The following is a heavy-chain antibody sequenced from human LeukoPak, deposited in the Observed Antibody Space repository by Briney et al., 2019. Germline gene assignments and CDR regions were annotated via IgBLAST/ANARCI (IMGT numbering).Heavy chain of an antibody. Sequence: PGGSLRLSCAASGFTFSSYGMHWLRQAPGRGLEWVAFIRYDGSNKYYADSVKGRFTISKDNSKNTLYLQMNSLRAEDTAVYYREKDFPLFYDSSGYPYYFEYWGPRTMVTVSS. CDR2: IRYDGSNK. CDR1: GFTFSSYG. CDR3: EKDFPLFYDSSGYPYYFEY. D-gene: IGHD3-22*01. J-gene: IGHJ4*01. V-gene: IGHV3-30*02.